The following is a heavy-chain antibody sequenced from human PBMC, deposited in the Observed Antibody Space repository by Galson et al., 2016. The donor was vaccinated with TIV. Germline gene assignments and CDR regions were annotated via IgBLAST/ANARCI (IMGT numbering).Heavy chain of an antibody. CDR2: LIPILGLT. D-gene: IGHD3-10*01. V-gene: IGHV1-69*10. CDR1: GETFRNYA. Sequence: SVKVSCKASGETFRNYAINWVRQAPGQGLEWMGGLIPILGLTNFAQKFQGRATITADGSTNTIYMDLRRLRSDDTAVYYCAGGRRTNGDSRGWVDAGGQGAPVTGTS. J-gene: IGHJ5*02. CDR3: AGGRRTNGDSRGWVDA.